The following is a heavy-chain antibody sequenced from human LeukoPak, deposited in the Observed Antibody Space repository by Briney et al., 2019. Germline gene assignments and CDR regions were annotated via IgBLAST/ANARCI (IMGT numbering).Heavy chain of an antibody. Sequence: GGSLRLSCAASGFTFSSYEMNWFRQAPGKGLEWVSYISSSGSSIYYADSVKGRFTISRDNAKNSLYLQMNSLSAEDTAVYYCAREPLRGEPFDYWGQGTLVTVSS. CDR1: GFTFSSYE. D-gene: IGHD3-10*01. J-gene: IGHJ4*02. V-gene: IGHV3-48*03. CDR2: ISSSGSSI. CDR3: AREPLRGEPFDY.